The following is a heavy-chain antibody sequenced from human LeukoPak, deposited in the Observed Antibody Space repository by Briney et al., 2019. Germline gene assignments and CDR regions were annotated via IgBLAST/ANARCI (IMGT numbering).Heavy chain of an antibody. CDR3: ARVGGSGSYYTWFDP. V-gene: IGHV4-4*07. CDR2: IYTSGST. D-gene: IGHD3-10*01. J-gene: IGHJ5*02. CDR1: GGSISSYY. Sequence: PSETLSLTCTVSGGSISSYYWSWIRQPAGKGLEWIGRIYTSGSTNYNPSLKSRVTISVDTSKNQFSLQLSSVTAADTAVYYCARVGGSGSYYTWFDPWGQGTLVTVSS.